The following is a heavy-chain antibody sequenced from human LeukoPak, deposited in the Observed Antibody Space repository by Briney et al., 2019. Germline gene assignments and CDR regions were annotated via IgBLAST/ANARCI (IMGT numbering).Heavy chain of an antibody. Sequence: GGSLRLSCAASGFTFSSYNINWVRQAPGKGLEWVSSISSSGSYIYYADSVKGRFTISRDNSKNTLYLQMNSLRAEDTAVYYCARGGYCSGGTCYTIDAWGQGILVTVSS. CDR2: ISSSGSYI. D-gene: IGHD2-15*01. J-gene: IGHJ5*02. CDR3: ARGGYCSGGTCYTIDA. V-gene: IGHV3-21*04. CDR1: GFTFSSYN.